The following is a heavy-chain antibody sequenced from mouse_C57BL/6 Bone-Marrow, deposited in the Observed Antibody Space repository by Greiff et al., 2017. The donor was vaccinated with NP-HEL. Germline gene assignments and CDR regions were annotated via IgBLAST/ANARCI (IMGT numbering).Heavy chain of an antibody. D-gene: IGHD1-1*01. V-gene: IGHV1-50*01. CDR1: GYTFTSYW. J-gene: IGHJ3*01. CDR2: IDPSDSYT. Sequence: QVQLQQPGAELVKPGASVTLSCKASGYTFTSYWMQWVKQRPGQGLEWIGEIDPSDSYTNYTQKFKGKATLTVDTTSSTAYMQLSSLTSEDSAVYYCARERNYYGSSPFAYWGQGTLVTVSA. CDR3: ARERNYYGSSPFAY.